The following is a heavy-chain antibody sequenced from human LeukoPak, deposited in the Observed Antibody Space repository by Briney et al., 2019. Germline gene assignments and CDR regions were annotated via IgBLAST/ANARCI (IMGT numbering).Heavy chain of an antibody. V-gene: IGHV4-59*01. CDR3: ARLWARAFDI. CDR1: GGSISSYY. Sequence: SETLSLTCTVSGGSISSYYWSWIRQPPGKGLEWIGYIYYSGSTNYNPSLKSRVTISVDTSKNQFSLKLSSVTAADTAVYYCARLWARAFDIWGQGTMVTVSS. CDR2: IYYSGST. D-gene: IGHD3-10*01. J-gene: IGHJ3*02.